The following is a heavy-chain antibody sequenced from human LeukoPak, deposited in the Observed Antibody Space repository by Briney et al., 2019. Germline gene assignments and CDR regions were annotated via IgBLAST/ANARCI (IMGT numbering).Heavy chain of an antibody. CDR3: ARALSWTTDSYYYMDV. D-gene: IGHD3/OR15-3a*01. CDR2: MNPNSGNT. Sequence: GASVKVSCKASGYIFTSYEINWVRQATGQGLEWMGWMNPNSGNTGYAQKFQGRVTMTKNTSITTAYMELNSLRSEDTAVYYCARALSWTTDSYYYMDVWGKGTTVTVSS. J-gene: IGHJ6*03. CDR1: GYIFTSYE. V-gene: IGHV1-8*01.